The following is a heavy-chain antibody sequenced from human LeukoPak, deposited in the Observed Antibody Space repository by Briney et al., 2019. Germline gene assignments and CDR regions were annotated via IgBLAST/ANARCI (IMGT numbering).Heavy chain of an antibody. CDR2: ISYDGNMK. D-gene: IGHD6-13*01. V-gene: IGHV3-30*18. CDR1: GFSFSTFG. J-gene: IGHJ4*02. Sequence: GGSLRLSCAASGFSFSTFGMHWVRQAPGKGLEWVAAISYDGNMKYYADSVKGRLTISRDNSKNTLYLEMNSLRAEDTAVYYCAKDLGSTWYPNFDSWGQGTLVSVSS. CDR3: AKDLGSTWYPNFDS.